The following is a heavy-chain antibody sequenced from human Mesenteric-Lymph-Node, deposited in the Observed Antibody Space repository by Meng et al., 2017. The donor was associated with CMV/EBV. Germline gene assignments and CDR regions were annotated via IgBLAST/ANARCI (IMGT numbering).Heavy chain of an antibody. D-gene: IGHD6-13*01. CDR3: AHSSGIAAAGPFYFDY. CDR1: GFSLSTSGVG. Sequence: QITLKESGPTLVKPTQTLTLTCTFSGFSLSTSGVGVGWIRQPPGKALEWLALIYWDDDKRYSPSLKSRLTITKDTSKNQVVLTMTNMDPVDTATYYCAHSSGIAAAGPFYFDYWGQEPWSPSPQ. CDR2: IYWDDDK. V-gene: IGHV2-5*02. J-gene: IGHJ4*01.